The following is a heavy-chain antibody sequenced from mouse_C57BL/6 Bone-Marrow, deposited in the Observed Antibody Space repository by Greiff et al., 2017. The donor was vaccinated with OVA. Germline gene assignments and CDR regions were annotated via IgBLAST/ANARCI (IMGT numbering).Heavy chain of an antibody. CDR1: GFTFTDYY. CDR3: ARYPGSKSYAMDY. CDR2: IRNKANGYTT. D-gene: IGHD1-1*01. J-gene: IGHJ4*01. V-gene: IGHV7-3*01. Sequence: EVMLVESGGGLVQPGGSLSLSCAASGFTFTDYYMSWVRQPPGKALEWLGFIRNKANGYTTEYSASVKGRFTISRDNSQSILYLQMNALRAEDSATYYCARYPGSKSYAMDYWGQGTSVTVSS.